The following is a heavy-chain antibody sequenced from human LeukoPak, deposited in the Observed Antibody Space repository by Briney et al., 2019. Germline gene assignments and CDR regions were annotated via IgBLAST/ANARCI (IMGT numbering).Heavy chain of an antibody. CDR1: GFTFSTYA. V-gene: IGHV3-23*01. J-gene: IGHJ4*02. CDR3: VKGGSLVRGVRYFGY. D-gene: IGHD3-10*01. CDR2: IGDNGVNT. Sequence: GGSLRLSCAASGFTFSTYAMSWVRQAPGKGLEWVSIIGDNGVNTYYADSVKGRFTISRDNSKNTLYLQVNSLRAEDTAVYYCVKGGSLVRGVRYFGYWGQGTLLTVSS.